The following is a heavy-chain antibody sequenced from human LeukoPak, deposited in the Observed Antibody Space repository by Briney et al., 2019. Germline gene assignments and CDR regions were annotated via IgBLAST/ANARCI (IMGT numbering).Heavy chain of an antibody. V-gene: IGHV3-23*01. CDR3: AKSEGFGELSTYFQH. CDR1: GFTFSSYA. J-gene: IGHJ1*01. Sequence: PGGSLRLSCAASGFTFSSYAMSWVRQASGKGLEWVSAISGSGGSTYYADSVKGRFTISRDNSKNTLYLQMNSLRAEDTAVYYCAKSEGFGELSTYFQHWGQGTLVTVSS. D-gene: IGHD3-10*01. CDR2: ISGSGGST.